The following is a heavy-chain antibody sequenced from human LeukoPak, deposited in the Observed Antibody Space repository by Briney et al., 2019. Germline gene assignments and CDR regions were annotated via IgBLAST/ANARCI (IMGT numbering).Heavy chain of an antibody. CDR1: GYTFTSFG. CDR3: VRDLGVDTTMIFFDY. V-gene: IGHV1-18*01. D-gene: IGHD5-18*01. Sequence: ASVKVSCTAFGYTFTSFGVSWVRQAPGQGLEWMRWISAYNGNINYAQKFQGRVTMTTDISTSTAYMEVRSLRSEDTAVYYCVRDLGVDTTMIFFDYWGQGSVVTVSS. J-gene: IGHJ4*02. CDR2: ISAYNGNI.